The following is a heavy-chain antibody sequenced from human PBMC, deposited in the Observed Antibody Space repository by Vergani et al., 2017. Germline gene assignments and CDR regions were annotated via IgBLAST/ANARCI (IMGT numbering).Heavy chain of an antibody. V-gene: IGHV3-9*01. J-gene: IGHJ1*01. CDR3: AKGGGYSYGNSAEYFQH. Sequence: EVQLVESGGGLVQPGRSLRLSCAASGFTFDDYAMHWVRQAPGKGLEWVSGISWNSGSIGYADSVKGRFTISRDNSKNTLYLQMNSLRAEDTAVYYCAKGGGYSYGNSAEYFQHWGQGTLVTVSS. D-gene: IGHD5-18*01. CDR1: GFTFDDYA. CDR2: ISWNSGSI.